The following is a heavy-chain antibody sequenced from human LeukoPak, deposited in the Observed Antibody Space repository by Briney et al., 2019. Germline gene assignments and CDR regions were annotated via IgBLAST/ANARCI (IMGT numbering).Heavy chain of an antibody. CDR2: IGGSGGTT. CDR3: AKPSSGYHGGFDY. CDR1: GFTFSSYA. D-gene: IGHD6-19*01. V-gene: IGHV3-23*01. Sequence: GGSLRLSCVASGFTFSSYAMSWVRQARGKGAEGVAAIGGSGGTTYYADCVRGRFTISRDNSKNTLFLQMNSLRVEDTAVYSCAKPSSGYHGGFDYWGQGTLVTVSS. J-gene: IGHJ4*02.